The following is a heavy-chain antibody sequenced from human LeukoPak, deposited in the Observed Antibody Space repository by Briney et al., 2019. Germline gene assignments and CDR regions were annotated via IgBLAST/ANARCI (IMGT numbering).Heavy chain of an antibody. CDR1: GFTFNTYG. CDR3: AKDLSIHYDSRGFDP. CDR2: ISYDGSNE. Sequence: GRSLRLSCAAPGFTFNTYGMHWVRQAPGKGLEWVAFISYDGSNEYYADSVKGRFTISRDNSKNTQYLQMNSLRAEDTAVYYCAKDLSIHYDSRGFDPWGQGTLVTVSS. J-gene: IGHJ5*02. D-gene: IGHD3-22*01. V-gene: IGHV3-30*18.